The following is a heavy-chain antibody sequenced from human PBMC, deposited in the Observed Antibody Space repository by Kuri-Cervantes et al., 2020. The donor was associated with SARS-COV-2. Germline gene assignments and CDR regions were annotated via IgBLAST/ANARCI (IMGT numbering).Heavy chain of an antibody. J-gene: IGHJ3*02. V-gene: IGHV3-43*01. CDR3: AKGDWGYSKGFGAFDI. CDR1: GFTFRHYT. Sequence: GESLKISCATSGFTFRHYTMQWVRQAPGKGLEWVSLINWDGTTTFYADSVKGRFSISRDNSKDSLYLQMDSLKIDDTALYYCAKGDWGYSKGFGAFDIWGQGTVVTVSS. D-gene: IGHD4-11*01. CDR2: INWDGTTT.